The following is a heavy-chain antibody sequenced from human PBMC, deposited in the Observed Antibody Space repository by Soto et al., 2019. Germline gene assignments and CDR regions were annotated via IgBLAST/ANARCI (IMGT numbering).Heavy chain of an antibody. Sequence: QVTVKESGPVLVKPTETLTLTCTVSGFSLSNAGLGVSWIRQPPGKALEWLAHIFSNDEKSYSTSLKSRITISKDTSKSQVVLTITNMDPVDTATYYCASTYSTSWYWFDPWGQGTLVTVSS. CDR3: ASTYSTSWYWFDP. J-gene: IGHJ5*02. CDR1: GFSLSNAGLG. V-gene: IGHV2-26*04. CDR2: IFSNDEK. D-gene: IGHD6-13*01.